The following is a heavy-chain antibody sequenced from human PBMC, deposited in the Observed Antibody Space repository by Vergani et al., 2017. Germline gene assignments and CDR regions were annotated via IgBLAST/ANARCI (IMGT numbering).Heavy chain of an antibody. D-gene: IGHD2-15*01. Sequence: VELLESGGGLAQPGGSLRVSCSASGFRVTTYYMSWVRQAPGKGLEWVSVIKSDGRTSYAESVRGRFTISRDTSRNAVYLQMNILRVEDTGVYYCTGSECSGTTCYGNYFDLWGHEVLVTVSS. CDR1: GFRVTTYY. V-gene: IGHV3-66*02. CDR2: IKSDGRT. J-gene: IGHJ4*03. CDR3: TGSECSGTTCYGNYFDL.